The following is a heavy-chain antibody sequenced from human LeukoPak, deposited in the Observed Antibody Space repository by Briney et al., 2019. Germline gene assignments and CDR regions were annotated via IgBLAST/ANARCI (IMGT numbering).Heavy chain of an antibody. Sequence: PSETLSLTCAVSGYSISSGYYWGRIRQPPGKGLEWIGSIYHSGSTYYNPSLKSRVTISVDTSKNQFSLKLSSVTAADTAVYYCAREGDLQAYCGGDCYSYFDYWGQGTLVTVSS. CDR2: IYHSGST. CDR1: GYSISSGYY. CDR3: AREGDLQAYCGGDCYSYFDY. D-gene: IGHD2-21*02. V-gene: IGHV4-38-2*02. J-gene: IGHJ4*02.